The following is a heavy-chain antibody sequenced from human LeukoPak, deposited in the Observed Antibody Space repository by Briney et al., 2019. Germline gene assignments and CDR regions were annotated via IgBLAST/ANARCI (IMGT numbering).Heavy chain of an antibody. CDR2: TRNKANSYTT. Sequence: GSLRLSCTASGFTFSDHYMDWVRQAPGRGLEWVGRTRNKANSYTTEYAASVKGRFTISRDDSKNSLYLQMNSLKTEDTAVYYCARVPNEGNWFDPWGQGTLVTVSS. V-gene: IGHV3-72*01. CDR3: ARVPNEGNWFDP. J-gene: IGHJ5*02. D-gene: IGHD1-1*01. CDR1: GFTFSDHY.